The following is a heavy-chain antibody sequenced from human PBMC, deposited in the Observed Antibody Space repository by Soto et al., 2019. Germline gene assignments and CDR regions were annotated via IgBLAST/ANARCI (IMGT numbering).Heavy chain of an antibody. CDR3: AKASGESYPWSRVFDS. V-gene: IGHV1-46*01. D-gene: IGHD1-26*01. CDR2: INPNGGDT. J-gene: IGHJ4*02. CDR1: GYTFTYYH. Sequence: ASVKVSCKASGYTFTYYHVHWVRQAPGQGLEWMGIINPNGGDTTYAQKFQGRVTMTRDTSTSTVYMEMNNLRVEDTAIYYCAKASGESYPWSRVFDSWGQGTRVTVSS.